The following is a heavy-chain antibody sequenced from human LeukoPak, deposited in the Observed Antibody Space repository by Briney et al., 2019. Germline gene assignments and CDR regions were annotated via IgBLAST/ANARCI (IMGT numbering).Heavy chain of an antibody. Sequence: SGGSLRLSCEASGVTFSSYAMSWVRQAPGKGLEWVSAISGSGGSTYYADSVKGRFTISRDNSKNTLYLQMNSLRAEDTAVYYCAKPREYDSSGYYPFDYWGQGTLVTVSS. CDR2: ISGSGGST. V-gene: IGHV3-23*01. D-gene: IGHD3-22*01. CDR3: AKPREYDSSGYYPFDY. J-gene: IGHJ4*02. CDR1: GVTFSSYA.